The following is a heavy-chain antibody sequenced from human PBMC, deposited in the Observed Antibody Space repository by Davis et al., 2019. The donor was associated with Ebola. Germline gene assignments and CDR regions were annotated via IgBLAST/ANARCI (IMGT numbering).Heavy chain of an antibody. CDR1: GFTFSSYA. Sequence: GGSLRLSCAASGFTFSSYAMSWVRQAPGKGLEWVSAISGSGGSTYYADSVKGRFTISRDNAKNSLYLQMNSLRAEDTAVYYCARGGVVVPATITYYYYGMDVWGQGTTVTVSS. V-gene: IGHV3-23*01. J-gene: IGHJ6*02. CDR2: ISGSGGST. CDR3: ARGGVVVPATITYYYYGMDV. D-gene: IGHD2-2*01.